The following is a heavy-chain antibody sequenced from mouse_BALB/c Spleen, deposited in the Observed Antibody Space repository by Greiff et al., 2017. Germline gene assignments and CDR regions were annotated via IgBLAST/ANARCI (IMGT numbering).Heavy chain of an antibody. CDR1: GFTFSSYA. V-gene: IGHV5-6-5*01. J-gene: IGHJ4*01. D-gene: IGHD1-1*01. Sequence: EVKLVESGGGLVKPGGSLKLSCAASGFTFSSYAMSWVRQTPEKRLEWVASISSGGSTYYPDSVKGRFTISRDNARNILYLQMSSLRSEDTAMYYCASDYYGRTGDAMDYWGQGTSVTVSS. CDR3: ASDYYGRTGDAMDY. CDR2: ISSGGST.